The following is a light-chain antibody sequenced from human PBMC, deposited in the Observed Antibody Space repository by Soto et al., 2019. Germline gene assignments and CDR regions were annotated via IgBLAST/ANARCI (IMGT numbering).Light chain of an antibody. CDR2: AAS. V-gene: IGKV1-39*01. CDR1: HSISSY. J-gene: IGKJ2*01. CDR3: QQSYSKLGT. Sequence: DIQMTQSPSSLSASIGDRVTITCRASHSISSYLSRYQQKPGKAPKLLIYAASSLQSGVPSRFSGSGSGTDFTLTINNLQPEDFATYYCQQSYSKLGTFGLGTK.